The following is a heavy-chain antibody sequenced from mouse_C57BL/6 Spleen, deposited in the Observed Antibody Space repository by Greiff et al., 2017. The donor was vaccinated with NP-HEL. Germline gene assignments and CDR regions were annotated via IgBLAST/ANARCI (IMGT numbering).Heavy chain of an antibody. D-gene: IGHD1-1*01. CDR1: GYTFTSYW. Sequence: VQLQQSGAELAKPGASVKLSCKASGYTFTSYWMHWVKQRPGQGLEWIGYINPSSGYTKYNQKFKDKATLTADKSSSTAYMQLSSLTYEDSAVYYGARAPITTVVATGAMDYWGQGTSVTVSS. V-gene: IGHV1-7*01. CDR2: INPSSGYT. J-gene: IGHJ4*01. CDR3: ARAPITTVVATGAMDY.